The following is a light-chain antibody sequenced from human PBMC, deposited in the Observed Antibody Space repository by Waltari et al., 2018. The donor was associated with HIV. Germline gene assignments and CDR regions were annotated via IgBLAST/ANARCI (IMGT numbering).Light chain of an antibody. Sequence: SALPQPASESGPPGQSITISCTGTTSTLGGDHLVSWYQQHPGKAPKLMIYEVSKRPSGVSNRFSGSKTGNTASLTISGLQAEDEADYYCCAYAGSTTYVIFGGGTKLTVL. V-gene: IGLV2-23*02. CDR2: EVS. J-gene: IGLJ2*01. CDR3: CAYAGSTTYVI. CDR1: TSTLGGDHL.